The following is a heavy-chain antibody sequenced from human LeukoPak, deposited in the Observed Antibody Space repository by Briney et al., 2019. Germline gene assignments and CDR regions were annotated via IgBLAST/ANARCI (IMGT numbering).Heavy chain of an antibody. CDR3: ARESNHYDILTGYSYYMDV. D-gene: IGHD3-9*01. V-gene: IGHV3-20*04. Sequence: RPGGSLRLSCAASGFTFDDYGMSWVRQAPGKGLEWVSRINRNGGSTGYADSVKGRFTISRDNAKNSLYLQMNSLRAEDTALYYCARESNHYDILTGYSYYMDVWGKGTTVTVSS. J-gene: IGHJ6*03. CDR2: INRNGGST. CDR1: GFTFDDYG.